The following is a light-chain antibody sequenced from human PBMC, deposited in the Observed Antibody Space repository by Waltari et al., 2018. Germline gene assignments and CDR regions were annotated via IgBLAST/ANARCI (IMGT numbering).Light chain of an antibody. J-gene: IGKJ4*01. CDR2: AAS. Sequence: DIQMTQSPSSLSPPVGDRVTITCRASQSIASNLNWYQQKPGRAPKLLIYAASNLQSGVPSRFSGSGSGTDFTLTISNLQPEDFALYSCQQSNSSPHTFGGGTKVESK. CDR1: QSIASN. V-gene: IGKV1-39*01. CDR3: QQSNSSPHT.